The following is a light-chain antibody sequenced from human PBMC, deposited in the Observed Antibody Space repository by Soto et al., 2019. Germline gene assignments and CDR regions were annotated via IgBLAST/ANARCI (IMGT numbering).Light chain of an antibody. Sequence: DIQMTQSPSTVSASVGDRVTITCRASQTVYSWLAWYQQKPGKAPKLLISEASTLQSGVPSRFAGSGSGTEFTLAISRLQPYDFATYYCQQYSSYSPCTFGQGTKVDIK. CDR3: QQYSSYSPCT. CDR2: EAS. CDR1: QTVYSW. J-gene: IGKJ2*02. V-gene: IGKV1-5*03.